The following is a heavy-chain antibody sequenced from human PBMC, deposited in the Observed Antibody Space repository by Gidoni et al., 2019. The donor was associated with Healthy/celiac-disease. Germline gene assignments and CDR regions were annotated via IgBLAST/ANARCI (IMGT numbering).Heavy chain of an antibody. CDR3: ARDQEPYIVVVVPPDY. CDR1: GGTFSSYA. D-gene: IGHD2-15*01. V-gene: IGHV1-69*09. Sequence: QVQLVQSGAEVKKPGSSVKVSCKASGGTFSSYAISWVRQAPGQGLEWMGRIIPILGIANYAQKFQGRVTITADKSTSTAYMELSSLRSEDTAVYYCARDQEPYIVVVVPPDYWGQGTLVTVSS. J-gene: IGHJ4*02. CDR2: IIPILGIA.